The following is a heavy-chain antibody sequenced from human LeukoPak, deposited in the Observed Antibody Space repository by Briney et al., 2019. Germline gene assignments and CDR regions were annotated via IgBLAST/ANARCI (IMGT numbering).Heavy chain of an antibody. CDR2: IYSGGST. CDR3: AAGYSSSWYKTYNWFDP. V-gene: IGHV3-53*01. D-gene: IGHD6-13*01. Sequence: PGGSLRLSCAASGLTVSSNYMSWVRQAPGKGLEWVSVIYSGGSTYYADSVKGRFTISRDNSKNTLYLQMNSLRAEDTAVYYCAAGYSSSWYKTYNWFDPWGQGTLVTVSS. CDR1: GLTVSSNY. J-gene: IGHJ5*02.